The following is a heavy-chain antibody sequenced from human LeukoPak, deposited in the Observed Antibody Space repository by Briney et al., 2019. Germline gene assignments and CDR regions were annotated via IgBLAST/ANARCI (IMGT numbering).Heavy chain of an antibody. J-gene: IGHJ4*02. V-gene: IGHV1-46*01. CDR1: GYTFTTFH. Sequence: ASVKVSCKASGYTFTTFHIHWVRPAPGQGLEWMGVINPYSESSTYSQKFQGRVTLTRDMSTTTSYMELSSLRSEDTAVYYCARDAIGSYLFDYWGQGTLVTVSS. CDR3: ARDAIGSYLFDY. D-gene: IGHD2-21*01. CDR2: INPYSESS.